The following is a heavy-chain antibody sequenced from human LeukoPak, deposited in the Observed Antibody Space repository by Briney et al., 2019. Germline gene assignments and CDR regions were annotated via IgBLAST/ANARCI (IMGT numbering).Heavy chain of an antibody. Sequence: PGGSLRLSCAASGFTFSSYSMNWVRQAPGKGLEWVSSISSSSSYIYYADSVKGRFTISRDNAKNSLYLQMNSLRAEDTAVYYCARDSLIVGATGAFDIWGQGTMVTVSS. CDR1: GFTFSSYS. D-gene: IGHD1-26*01. CDR3: ARDSLIVGATGAFDI. J-gene: IGHJ3*02. V-gene: IGHV3-21*01. CDR2: ISSSSSYI.